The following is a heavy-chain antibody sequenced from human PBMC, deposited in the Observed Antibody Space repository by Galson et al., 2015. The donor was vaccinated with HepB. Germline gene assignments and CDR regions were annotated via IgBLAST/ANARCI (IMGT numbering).Heavy chain of an antibody. CDR1: GGSIGSGGYS. J-gene: IGHJ5*02. CDR2: IYHSGNT. D-gene: IGHD2-2*01. V-gene: IGHV4-30-2*01. Sequence: ILSLTCAVSGGSIGSGGYSWSWIRQPPGKAMEWIGYIYHSGNTYYTPSLKSRVTIPLDRSKNHFSLKLTSVTAADTAVYYCANRYCTSTSCALDPWGQGTLVTVSS. CDR3: ANRYCTSTSCALDP.